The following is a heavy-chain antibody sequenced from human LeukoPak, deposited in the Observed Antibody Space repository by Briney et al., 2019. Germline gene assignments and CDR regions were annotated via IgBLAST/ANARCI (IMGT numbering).Heavy chain of an antibody. J-gene: IGHJ4*02. CDR3: AGGSIVGALSFDN. CDR2: FSHGGTT. CDR1: GYSISTDYF. Sequence: PSETLSLTCTVSGYSISTDYFWGWIRQPPGKGLEWIGSFSHGGTTYYKSSLRSRVTISVDTSKNQLSLKLSSVTAADTAVYYCAGGSIVGALSFDNWGQGTLVAVSS. V-gene: IGHV4-38-2*02. D-gene: IGHD1-26*01.